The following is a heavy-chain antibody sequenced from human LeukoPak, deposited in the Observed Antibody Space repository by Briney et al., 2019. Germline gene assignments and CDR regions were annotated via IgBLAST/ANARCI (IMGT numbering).Heavy chain of an antibody. D-gene: IGHD5-12*01. CDR2: VYYSGST. CDR3: ARRLRGFDS. Sequence: SSETLSLTCTVSGGSVSSSSYYWGWIRQPPGKGLEWIGSVYYSGSTYYNPSLKSRVTISVDTSKNQFSLKLSSVTAADTALYYCARRLRGFDSWGQGTLVTVSS. J-gene: IGHJ5*01. CDR1: GGSVSSSSYY. V-gene: IGHV4-39*01.